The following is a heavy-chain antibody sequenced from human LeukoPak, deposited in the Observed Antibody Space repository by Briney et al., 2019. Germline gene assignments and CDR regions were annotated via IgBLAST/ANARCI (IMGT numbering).Heavy chain of an antibody. CDR1: GYTFSSYG. V-gene: IGHV1-18*01. J-gene: IGHJ4*02. D-gene: IGHD5-18*01. CDR3: AREVDTSMALPDY. CDR2: ISAYNGNT. Sequence: GASVKVSCKASGYTFSSYGISWVRQAPGQGLVWMGWISAYNGNTNYAQKHRGRVTMTTDTSTSTAYMEVRSLRSDDTAIYYCAREVDTSMALPDYWGQGTLVTVSS.